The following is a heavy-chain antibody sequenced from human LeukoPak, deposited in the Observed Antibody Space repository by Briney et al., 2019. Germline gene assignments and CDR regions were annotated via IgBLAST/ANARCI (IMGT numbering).Heavy chain of an antibody. D-gene: IGHD6-13*01. CDR2: ISWDGGST. J-gene: IGHJ6*03. CDR1: GFTFDDYA. Sequence: GSLRLSCAASGFTFDDYAMHWVRQAPGKGLEWVSLISWDGGSTYYADSVKGRFTISRDNSKNSLYLQMNSLRAEDTALYYCAKDIGGGAGDSCSRFSYMDVWGKGTTVTVSS. CDR3: AKDIGGGAGDSCSRFSYMDV. V-gene: IGHV3-43D*03.